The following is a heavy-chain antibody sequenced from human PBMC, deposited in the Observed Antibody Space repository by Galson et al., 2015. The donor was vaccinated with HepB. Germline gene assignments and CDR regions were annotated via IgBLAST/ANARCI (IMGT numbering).Heavy chain of an antibody. CDR3: AKNAYYYDSSGIEN. D-gene: IGHD3-22*01. CDR2: ISGSGRST. Sequence: SLRLSCAASGFTFNTYAMSWVRQAPGKGLEWVSGISGSGRSTFYADSVKGRFTIFRDNSKNTLYLQMNSVRAEDTAVYYCAKNAYYYDSSGIENWGQGTLVTVSS. CDR1: GFTFNTYA. J-gene: IGHJ4*02. V-gene: IGHV3-23*01.